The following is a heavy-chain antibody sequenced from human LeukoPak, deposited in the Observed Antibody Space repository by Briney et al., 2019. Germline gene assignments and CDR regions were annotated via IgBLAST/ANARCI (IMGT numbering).Heavy chain of an antibody. CDR2: ISGSGGST. V-gene: IGHV3-23*01. Sequence: PGGSLRLSCAASGFTFSSYAMSWVRQAPGKGLEWVSAISGSGGSTYYADSVKGRFTISRDNSKNTLYLQMNSLRAEDTAVYYCAKMLYYDFWSGYYSPAFDIWGQGTMVTVSS. D-gene: IGHD3-3*01. CDR3: AKMLYYDFWSGYYSPAFDI. J-gene: IGHJ3*02. CDR1: GFTFSSYA.